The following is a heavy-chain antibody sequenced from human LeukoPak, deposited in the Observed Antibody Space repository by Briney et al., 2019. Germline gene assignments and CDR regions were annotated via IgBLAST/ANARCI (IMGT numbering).Heavy chain of an antibody. CDR3: ARPRRSSWYIHFDY. Sequence: PGGSLRLSCSASGFTFSSYAMHWVRQAPGKGLEWVAVISYDGSNKYYADSVKGRFTISRDNSKNTLYLQMNSPRAEDTAVYYCARPRRSSWYIHFDYWGQGTLVTVSS. CDR2: ISYDGSNK. J-gene: IGHJ4*02. D-gene: IGHD6-13*01. CDR1: GFTFSSYA. V-gene: IGHV3-30-3*01.